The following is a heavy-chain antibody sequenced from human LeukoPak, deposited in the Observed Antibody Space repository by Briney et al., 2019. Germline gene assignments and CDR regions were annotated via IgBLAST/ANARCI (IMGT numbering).Heavy chain of an antibody. J-gene: IGHJ5*02. CDR3: ARGGFYGGDNWFDP. V-gene: IGHV1-8*01. D-gene: IGHD4-23*01. Sequence: GASVKVSCKASGYTFTSYDINWVRRATGQGLEWMGWMNPNSGNTGYAQKFQGRVTMTRNTSISTAYMELSSLRSEDTAVYYCARGGFYGGDNWFDPWGQGTLVTVSS. CDR1: GYTFTSYD. CDR2: MNPNSGNT.